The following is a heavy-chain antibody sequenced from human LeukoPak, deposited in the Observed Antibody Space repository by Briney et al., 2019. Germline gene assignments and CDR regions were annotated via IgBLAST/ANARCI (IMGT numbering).Heavy chain of an antibody. CDR3: ARESTTTGPNWFDP. D-gene: IGHD1-1*01. J-gene: IGHJ5*02. CDR1: GYTFTGYY. CDR2: INPNSGGT. Sequence: ASVKVSSKASGYTFTGYYMHWVRQAPGQGLEWMGWINPNSGGTNYAQKFQGRVTMTRDTSISTAYMELSRLRSDDTAVYYCARESTTTGPNWFDPWGQGTLVTVSS. V-gene: IGHV1-2*02.